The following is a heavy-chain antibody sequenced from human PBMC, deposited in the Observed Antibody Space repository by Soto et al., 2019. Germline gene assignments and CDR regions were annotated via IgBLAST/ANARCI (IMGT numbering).Heavy chain of an antibody. CDR1: GGSISSSSYY. V-gene: IGHV4-39*01. Sequence: QLQLQESGPGLVKPSETLSLTCTVSGGSISSSSYYWGWIRQPPGKGLEWIGSIYYSGSTYYNPSLKSRVTISVDTSKNQFSLKLSSVTAADTAVYYCARHHDYGDYGWFDPWGQGTLVTVSS. J-gene: IGHJ5*02. D-gene: IGHD4-17*01. CDR3: ARHHDYGDYGWFDP. CDR2: IYYSGST.